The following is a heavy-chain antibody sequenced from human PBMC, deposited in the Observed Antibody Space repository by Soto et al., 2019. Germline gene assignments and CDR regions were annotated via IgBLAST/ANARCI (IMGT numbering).Heavy chain of an antibody. CDR1: GFSFNNYW. V-gene: IGHV3-74*01. Sequence: GGSLRLSCAASGFSFNNYWIHWVRQAPGKGLVWVSRINSDGTLTNYADSVKGRFTISRDNAKNTLRLQMNSLRAEDTAVYYCARGISGAYDSTYDWWGQGTLVTVSS. CDR3: ARGISGAYDSTYDW. D-gene: IGHD5-12*01. CDR2: INSDGTLT. J-gene: IGHJ4*02.